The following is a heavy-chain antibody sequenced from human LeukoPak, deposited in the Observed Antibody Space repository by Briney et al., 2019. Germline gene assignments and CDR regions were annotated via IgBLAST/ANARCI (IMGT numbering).Heavy chain of an antibody. Sequence: PGGSLRLSCAASGFTFDDYAMHWVRQAPGKGLEWVSGISWNSGSIGYADSVKGRFTISRDNAKNSLYLQMNSLRAEDTAVYYCARGRWGSGYYFDYWGQGTLVTVSS. CDR3: ARGRWGSGYYFDY. CDR2: ISWNSGSI. V-gene: IGHV3-9*01. CDR1: GFTFDDYA. J-gene: IGHJ4*02. D-gene: IGHD6-25*01.